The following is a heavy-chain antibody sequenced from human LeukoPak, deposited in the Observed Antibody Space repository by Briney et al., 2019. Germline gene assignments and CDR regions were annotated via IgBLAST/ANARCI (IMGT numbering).Heavy chain of an antibody. CDR3: ASSHDIHAYYYYMDV. V-gene: IGHV4-39*07. CDR1: GGSITSISYF. D-gene: IGHD3-9*01. Sequence: PSETLSVTCSVSGGSITSISYFWGWIRQPPGKGLEWIGTIYYTGMTYYNPSLKSRVTISVDTSKNQFSLKLSSVTAADTAVYYYASSHDIHAYYYYMDVWGKGTTVTISS. J-gene: IGHJ6*03. CDR2: IYYTGMT.